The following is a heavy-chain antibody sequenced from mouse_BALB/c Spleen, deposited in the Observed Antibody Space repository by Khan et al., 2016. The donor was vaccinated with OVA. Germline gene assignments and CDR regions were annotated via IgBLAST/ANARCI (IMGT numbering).Heavy chain of an antibody. D-gene: IGHD1-1*02. CDR3: TREGVYGSSFAY. J-gene: IGHJ3*01. Sequence: VQLQESGTELVRPGASVKLSCKASGYTFTNYWINWVKQRPGQGLEWIGNIYPSDSYTNYHQKFKDKATLTVDKSSSTAYMQLSSPTSEDSAVYCGTREGVYGSSFAYWGQGTLVTVSA. V-gene: IGHV1-69*02. CDR1: GYTFTNYW. CDR2: IYPSDSYT.